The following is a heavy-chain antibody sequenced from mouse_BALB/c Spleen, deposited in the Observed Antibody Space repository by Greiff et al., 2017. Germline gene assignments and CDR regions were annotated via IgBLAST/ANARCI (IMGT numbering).Heavy chain of an antibody. CDR2: IWSGGST. J-gene: IGHJ1*01. CDR3: ARNYYGSWYFDV. CDR1: GFSLTSYG. V-gene: IGHV2-2*02. D-gene: IGHD1-1*01. Sequence: VMLVESGPGLVQPSQSLSITCTVSGFSLTSYGVHWVRQSPGKGLEWLGVIWSGGSTDYNAAFISRLSISKDNSKSQVFFKMNSLQANDTAIYYCARNYYGSWYFDVWGAGTTVTVSS.